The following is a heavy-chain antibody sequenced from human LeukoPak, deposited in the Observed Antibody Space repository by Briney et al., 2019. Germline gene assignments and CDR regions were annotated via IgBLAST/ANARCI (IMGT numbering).Heavy chain of an antibody. J-gene: IGHJ4*02. D-gene: IGHD2-15*01. CDR1: GVTFSSYD. CDR2: ISTSGIIT. V-gene: IGHV3-48*03. Sequence: GGSLRLSCVASGVTFSSYDMKWVRQAPGKGLEWIAHISTSGIITYYADSVKGRFTISRDNAKNSLFLQMNSLRAEDTAVYYCASGRWWYFDNWGQGTLATVSS. CDR3: ASGRWWYFDN.